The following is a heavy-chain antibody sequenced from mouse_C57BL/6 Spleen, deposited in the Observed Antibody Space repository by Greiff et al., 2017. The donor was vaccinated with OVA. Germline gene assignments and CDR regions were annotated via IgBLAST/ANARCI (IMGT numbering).Heavy chain of an antibody. CDR1: GYTFTSYD. D-gene: IGHD1-3*01. CDR3: ARHEGKDYFDY. Sequence: VKLVESGPELVKPGASVKLSCKASGYTFTSYDINWVKQRPGQGLEWIGWLYPRDGSTKYNEKFKGKATLTVDTSSSTAYMELHSLTSEDSAVYFCARHEGKDYFDYWGQGTTLTVSS. CDR2: LYPRDGST. V-gene: IGHV1-85*01. J-gene: IGHJ2*01.